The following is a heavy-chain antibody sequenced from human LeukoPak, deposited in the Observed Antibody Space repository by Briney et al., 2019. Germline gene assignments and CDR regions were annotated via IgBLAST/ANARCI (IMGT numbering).Heavy chain of an antibody. CDR3: AREGDYYDSSGSPDFDY. V-gene: IGHV4-4*07. Sequence: SETLSLTCTVSGGSISSYYWSWIRQPAGKGLDWIGRIYTSGSTNYNPSLKSRVTMSVDTSKNQFSLKLSSVTAADTAVYYCAREGDYYDSSGSPDFDYWGQGTLVTVSS. CDR1: GGSISSYY. CDR2: IYTSGST. J-gene: IGHJ4*02. D-gene: IGHD3-22*01.